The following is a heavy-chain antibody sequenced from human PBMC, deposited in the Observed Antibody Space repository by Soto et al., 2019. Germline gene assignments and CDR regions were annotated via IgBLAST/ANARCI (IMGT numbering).Heavy chain of an antibody. CDR2: MSYDGTEQ. D-gene: IGHD2-2*02. Sequence: SLRISSETPGFTFRTFGEPWGPPAPGKGVEWVAAMSYDGTEQYYVDSVKGRFTISRDNSRNTLFLQLNSLRDEDTAVYYCAKQVPAAINYQRTVRFDPWGQGTLVTVSS. CDR3: AKQVPAAINYQRTVRFDP. V-gene: IGHV3-30*18. CDR1: GFTFRTFG. J-gene: IGHJ5*02.